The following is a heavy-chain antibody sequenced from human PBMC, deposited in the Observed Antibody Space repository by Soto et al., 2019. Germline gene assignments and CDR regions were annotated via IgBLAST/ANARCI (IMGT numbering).Heavy chain of an antibody. CDR2: IYYSGST. Sequence: SETLSLTCTVSGGSISSGDYYWSWIRQPPGKGLEWIGYIYYSGSTYYNPSLKSRVTISVDTSKNQFSLKLSSVTAADTAVYYCARDRGDSTPAIDYWGQGTLVTFSS. CDR3: ARDRGDSTPAIDY. CDR1: GGSISSGDYY. D-gene: IGHD3-22*01. J-gene: IGHJ4*02. V-gene: IGHV4-30-4*01.